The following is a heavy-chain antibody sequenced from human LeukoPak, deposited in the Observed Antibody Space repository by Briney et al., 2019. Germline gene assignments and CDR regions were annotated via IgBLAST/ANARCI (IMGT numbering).Heavy chain of an antibody. CDR1: GATFSSYS. CDR2: ISSSSSYI. V-gene: IGHV3-21*01. Sequence: KSGGSLRLSCAASGATFSSYSMNWVRQAPGKGLEWVSSISSSSSYIYYADSVKGRFTISRDNAKNSLYLQMNSLRAEDTAVYYCARDHGIAAAGYYMDVWGKGTTVTVSS. CDR3: ARDHGIAAAGYYMDV. J-gene: IGHJ6*03. D-gene: IGHD6-13*01.